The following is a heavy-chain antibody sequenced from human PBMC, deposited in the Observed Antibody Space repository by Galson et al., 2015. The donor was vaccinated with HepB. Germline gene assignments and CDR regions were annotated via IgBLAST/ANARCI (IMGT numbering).Heavy chain of an antibody. CDR2: VNWKSGNI. V-gene: IGHV3-9*01. CDR1: GFTFDDYG. Sequence: SLRLSCAPSGFTFDDYGMHWVRQAPGKGLEWVSGVNWKSGNIGYADSVKGRFTISRDNAKTSLYLQMNSLRAEDTALYYCAIASYSYESTGYGFAFDVWGQGTMVTVSS. J-gene: IGHJ3*01. CDR3: AIASYSYESTGYGFAFDV. D-gene: IGHD3-22*01.